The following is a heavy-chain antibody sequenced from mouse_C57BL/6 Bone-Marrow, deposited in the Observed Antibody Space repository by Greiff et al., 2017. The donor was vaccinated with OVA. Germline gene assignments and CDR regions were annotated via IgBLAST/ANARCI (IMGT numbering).Heavy chain of an antibody. CDR3: ASWDVGAMDY. D-gene: IGHD4-1*01. V-gene: IGHV1-64*01. CDR1: GYTFTSYW. Sequence: QVQLKQPGAELVKPGASVKLSCKASGYTFTSYWMHWVKQRPGQGLEWIGMIHPNSGSTNYNEKFKSKATLTVDKSSSTAYMQLSSLTSEDSAVYYCASWDVGAMDYWGQGTSVTVSS. J-gene: IGHJ4*01. CDR2: IHPNSGST.